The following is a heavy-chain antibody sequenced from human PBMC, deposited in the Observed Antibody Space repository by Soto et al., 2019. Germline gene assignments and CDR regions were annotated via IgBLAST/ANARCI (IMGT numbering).Heavy chain of an antibody. CDR3: ARTLPARQYYGMDV. CDR1: GYTFTSYG. CDR2: ISAYNGNT. Sequence: SVEVSFRASGYTFTSYGISWVRQAPGQGLEWMGWISAYNGNTNYAQKLQGRVTMTTDTSTSTAYMELRSLRSDDTAVYYCARTLPARQYYGMDVWGQGTKVTVYS. V-gene: IGHV1-18*01. J-gene: IGHJ6*02.